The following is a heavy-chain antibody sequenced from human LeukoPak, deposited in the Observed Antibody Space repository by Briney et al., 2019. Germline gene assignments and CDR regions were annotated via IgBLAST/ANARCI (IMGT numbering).Heavy chain of an antibody. D-gene: IGHD5-18*01. J-gene: IGHJ4*02. Sequence: SETLSLTCTVSGGSISGASYYWNWIRQHPGKGLEWIGYIYYSGSTDYNPPLKSRVTMSVDTSKNQFSLKLRSVTAADTAVYYCARQEHLWSHFAYWGQGTLVTVSS. CDR1: GGSISGASYY. CDR2: IYYSGST. V-gene: IGHV4-31*03. CDR3: ARQEHLWSHFAY.